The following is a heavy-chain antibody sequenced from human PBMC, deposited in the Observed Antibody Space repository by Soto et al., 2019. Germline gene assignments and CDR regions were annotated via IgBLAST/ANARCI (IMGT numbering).Heavy chain of an antibody. J-gene: IGHJ4*02. V-gene: IGHV3-30*18. CDR1: GFTFSSYG. D-gene: IGHD1-7*01. CDR2: ISHDGSYQ. Sequence: QVQLVESGGGVVQPGRSLRLSCAASGFTFSSYGMHWVRQAPGKGLEWVAVISHDGSYQYYEDSVKGRFTISRDNSKNMLYLQMNSLRAEDTAVYYCEKGQGNCWAIDYWGQGTLVIVSS. CDR3: EKGQGNCWAIDY.